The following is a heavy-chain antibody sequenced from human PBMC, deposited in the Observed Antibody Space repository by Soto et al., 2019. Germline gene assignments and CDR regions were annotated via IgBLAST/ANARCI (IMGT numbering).Heavy chain of an antibody. V-gene: IGHV3-23*01. CDR2: ISGSGDKT. J-gene: IGHJ5*02. CDR1: GFSFSNFA. CDR3: AKDYASTWYWYFDP. Sequence: GGSLRLSCAASGFSFSNFAMSWVRQSPGTGLEWVSSISGSGDKTYYLDSVKGRFTISRDNSKNTLYLHMNSLGAEDTAVYFCAKDYASTWYWYFDPWGQGTLVTVSS. D-gene: IGHD6-13*01.